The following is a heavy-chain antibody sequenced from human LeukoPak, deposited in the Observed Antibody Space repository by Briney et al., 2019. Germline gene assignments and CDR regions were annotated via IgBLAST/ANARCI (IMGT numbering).Heavy chain of an antibody. CDR2: INTNTGNP. CDR3: ARVFFYYYGSGSYSPPDYYYYMDV. Sequence: ASVKVSCKASGYTFTSYAMNWVRQAPGQGLEWMGWINTNTGNPTYAQGFTGRFVFSLDTSVSTAYLQISSLKAEDTAVYYCARVFFYYYGSGSYSPPDYYYYMDVWGKGTTVTVSS. V-gene: IGHV7-4-1*02. D-gene: IGHD3-10*01. J-gene: IGHJ6*03. CDR1: GYTFTSYA.